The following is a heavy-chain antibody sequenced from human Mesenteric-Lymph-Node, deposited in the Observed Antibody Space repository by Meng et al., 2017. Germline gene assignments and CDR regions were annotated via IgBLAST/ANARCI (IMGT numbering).Heavy chain of an antibody. J-gene: IGHJ4*02. V-gene: IGHV1-18*01. Sequence: ASVKVSCKASGYTFTSYGISWVRQAPGQGLEWMGWISAYNGNTNYAQKLQGRVTMTTDTSTSTAYMELRSLRSDDTAVYYCATFNDYYDSKYYFDYWGQGTLVTVSS. CDR3: ATFNDYYDSKYYFDY. CDR2: ISAYNGNT. D-gene: IGHD3-22*01. CDR1: GYTFTSYG.